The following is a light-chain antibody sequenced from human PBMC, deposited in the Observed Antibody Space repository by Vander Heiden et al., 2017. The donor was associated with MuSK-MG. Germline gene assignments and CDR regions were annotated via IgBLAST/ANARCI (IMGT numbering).Light chain of an antibody. CDR2: DAS. CDR3: QQRSAALT. CDR1: QSVGNY. Sequence: EIVLTQSPATLSLSPGERATLPCRASQSVGNYLGWYQHKPGQAPRLLIYDASNRASGIPARFSGSGSGTDFTLTITSLEPEDFAVYFCQQRSAALTFGGGTTVEIK. V-gene: IGKV3-11*01. J-gene: IGKJ4*01.